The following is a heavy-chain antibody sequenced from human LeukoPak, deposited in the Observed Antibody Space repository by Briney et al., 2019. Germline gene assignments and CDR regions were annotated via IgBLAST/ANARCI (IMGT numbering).Heavy chain of an antibody. CDR3: ARDGRPLDY. CDR1: GITFSRYW. J-gene: IGHJ4*02. V-gene: IGHV3-7*03. Sequence: GGSLRLSCADSGITFSRYWMSWVRQAPGKGLEWVANIKQDGGEKYYVDSVRGRFTISRDNAKNSLYLQMNSLRVEDTAVYYCARDGRPLDYWGQGTLVAVSS. CDR2: IKQDGGEK.